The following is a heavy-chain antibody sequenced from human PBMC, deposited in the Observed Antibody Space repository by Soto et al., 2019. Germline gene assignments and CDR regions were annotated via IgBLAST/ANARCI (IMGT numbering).Heavy chain of an antibody. Sequence: QVQLQESGPGLVKPSESLSLTCTVSGGSISNNYWSWIRQAPGQGLEWIGNIFYSGSTNYIPSLKGRVTISGDTSKNQFSLKLTSVTPADTAVYYCARELRIGDSGYYGYADYWGQGTLVTVSS. J-gene: IGHJ4*02. D-gene: IGHD3-22*01. CDR1: GGSISNNY. V-gene: IGHV4-59*01. CDR2: IFYSGST. CDR3: ARELRIGDSGYYGYADY.